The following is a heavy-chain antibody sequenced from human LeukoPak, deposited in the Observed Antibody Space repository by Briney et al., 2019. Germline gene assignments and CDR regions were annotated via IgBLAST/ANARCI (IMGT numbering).Heavy chain of an antibody. V-gene: IGHV4-4*07. Sequence: SETLSLTCAVYGGSFSGYYWSWIRQPAGKGLEWIGRIYTSGSTNYNPSLKSRVTISVDTSKNQFSLKLSSVTAADTAVYYCAREVEMATIYWGQGTLVTVSS. D-gene: IGHD5-24*01. CDR1: GGSFSGYY. CDR2: IYTSGST. CDR3: AREVEMATIY. J-gene: IGHJ4*02.